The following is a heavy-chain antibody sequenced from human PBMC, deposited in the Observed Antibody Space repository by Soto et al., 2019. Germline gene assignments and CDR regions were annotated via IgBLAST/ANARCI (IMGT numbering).Heavy chain of an antibody. Sequence: GASVKVSCKASGGTFSSYAIRWVRQAPGQGLEWMGGIIPIFGTANYAQKFQGRVTITADKSTSTAYMELSSLRSEDTAVYYCAREDRDSSGELYYYYGMDVWGQGTTVTVSS. D-gene: IGHD3-22*01. CDR1: GGTFSSYA. CDR2: IIPIFGTA. V-gene: IGHV1-69*06. CDR3: AREDRDSSGELYYYYGMDV. J-gene: IGHJ6*02.